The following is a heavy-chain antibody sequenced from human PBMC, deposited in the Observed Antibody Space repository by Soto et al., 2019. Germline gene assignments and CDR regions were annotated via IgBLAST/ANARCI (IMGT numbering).Heavy chain of an antibody. V-gene: IGHV4-39*01. CDR3: ARGRRYFDWLLTNWFDP. D-gene: IGHD3-9*01. Sequence: SETLSLTCAVSGGSISSGGYSWSWIRQPPGKGLEWIGSIYYRGNTYYNPSLKSRVTISVDTSKNQFSLKLSSVTAADTAVYYCARGRRYFDWLLTNWFDPWGQGTLVTVS. CDR2: IYYRGNT. CDR1: GGSISSGGYS. J-gene: IGHJ5*02.